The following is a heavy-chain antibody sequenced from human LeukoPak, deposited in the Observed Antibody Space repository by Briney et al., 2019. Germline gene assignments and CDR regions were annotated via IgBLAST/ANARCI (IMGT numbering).Heavy chain of an antibody. CDR2: INHSGST. J-gene: IGHJ4*02. V-gene: IGHV4-34*01. CDR3: ATHLFYNSGWPIDY. CDR1: GGSFSGYY. Sequence: SETLSLTCAVYGGSFSGYYWSWIRQPPGKGLEWIGEINHSGSTNYNPSLKSRVTISVDTSKNQFSLELSSVTAADTAVYYCATHLFYNSGWPIDYWGQGTLVTASS. D-gene: IGHD6-19*01.